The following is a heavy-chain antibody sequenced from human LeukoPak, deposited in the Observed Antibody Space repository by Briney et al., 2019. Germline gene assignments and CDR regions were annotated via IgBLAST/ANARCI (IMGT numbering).Heavy chain of an antibody. D-gene: IGHD4-23*01. Sequence: SETLCLTCTVSGGSISTGDYYRSWIRQPPGKGLEWIGYIYYSGSTYYNPSLKSRVTTSVDTSKNQFSLKLSSVTAADTAVYYCARGTTVVPYFDYWGQGTLVTASS. CDR1: GGSISTGDYY. V-gene: IGHV4-30-4*01. CDR3: ARGTTVVPYFDY. J-gene: IGHJ4*02. CDR2: IYYSGST.